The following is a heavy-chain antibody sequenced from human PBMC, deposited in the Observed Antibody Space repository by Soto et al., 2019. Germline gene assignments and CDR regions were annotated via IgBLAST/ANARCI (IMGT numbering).Heavy chain of an antibody. D-gene: IGHD2-15*01. V-gene: IGHV1-18*01. J-gene: IGHJ6*02. CDR2: ISAYNGNT. CDR3: ASPGDLGYCSGGSCYSPQGYYYGMDV. CDR1: GYTFTSYG. Sequence: GASVKVSCKASGYTFTSYGISWVRQAPGQGLEWMGWISAYNGNTNYAQKLQGRVTMTTDTSTSTAYMELRSLRSDDTAVYYCASPGDLGYCSGGSCYSPQGYYYGMDVWGQGTTVTVSS.